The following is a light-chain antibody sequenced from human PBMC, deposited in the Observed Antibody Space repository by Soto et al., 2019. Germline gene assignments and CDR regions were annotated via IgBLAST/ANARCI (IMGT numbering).Light chain of an antibody. Sequence: QSVLTQPASVSGSPGQSITISCTGTSSDVGGYNYVSWYQQHPGKASKLMIYEVSNRPSGVSSRFSGSKSGNTASLTISGLQAEDEADYYCSSYTSSSTWVFGGGTKLTVL. V-gene: IGLV2-14*01. J-gene: IGLJ3*02. CDR1: SSDVGGYNY. CDR3: SSYTSSSTWV. CDR2: EVS.